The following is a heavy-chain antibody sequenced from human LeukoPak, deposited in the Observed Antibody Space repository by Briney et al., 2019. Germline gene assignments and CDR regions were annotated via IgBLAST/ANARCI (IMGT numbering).Heavy chain of an antibody. J-gene: IGHJ4*02. V-gene: IGHV3-30*18. CDR2: ISDDGSNT. D-gene: IGHD2-15*01. Sequence: GGSLRLSCAASGFTLSSYGMHWVGQAPGTGLGGLAGISDDGSNTYYAASVKGRFTISRDHSKNTLYLQMTSLRAEDTAVYYCAKDRVELPGTNTPTDYWGQGTLVTVSS. CDR1: GFTLSSYG. CDR3: AKDRVELPGTNTPTDY.